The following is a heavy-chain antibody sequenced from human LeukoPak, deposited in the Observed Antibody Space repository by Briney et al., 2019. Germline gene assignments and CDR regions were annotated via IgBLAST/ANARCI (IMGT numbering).Heavy chain of an antibody. J-gene: IGHJ4*02. CDR3: ARDRESNWYPYLDA. Sequence: GGSLRLSCAASGFTVSSNYMSWVRQAPGKGLEWVANIKEDGSTKWYVDSVRGRFTISRDNAKNSLYLQMDGLRAEDTAVYYCARDRESNWYPYLDAWGQGTLVTVSP. CDR1: GFTVSSNY. V-gene: IGHV3-7*01. D-gene: IGHD6-13*01. CDR2: IKEDGSTK.